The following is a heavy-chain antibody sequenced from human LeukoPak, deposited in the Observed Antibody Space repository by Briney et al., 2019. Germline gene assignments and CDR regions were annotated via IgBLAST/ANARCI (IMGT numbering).Heavy chain of an antibody. V-gene: IGHV3-48*04. CDR1: GYTLSTYS. CDR2: ICSSTTAI. CDR3: ARLYCSGGSCYSGDAFDI. J-gene: IGHJ3*02. Sequence: GGSLRLSRAASGYTLSTYSMKWVRQARGRGRGGGSYICSSTTAIYYPDSVKGPFNISRDNATTSLYLQLNTLRAEDTAVYYCARLYCSGGSCYSGDAFDIWGQGTMVTVSS. D-gene: IGHD2-15*01.